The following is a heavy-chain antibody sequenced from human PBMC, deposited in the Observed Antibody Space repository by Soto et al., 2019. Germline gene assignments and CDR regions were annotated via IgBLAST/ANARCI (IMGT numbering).Heavy chain of an antibody. CDR1: GFTFSDYY. V-gene: IGHV3-11*01. CDR3: ARDKVRYYDILTVYYYYYGMDV. D-gene: IGHD3-9*01. Sequence: GSLRLSCAASGFTFSDYYMSWIRQAPGKGLEWVSYISSSGSTIYYADSVKGRFTISRDNAKNSLYLQMNSLRAEDTAVYYCARDKVRYYDILTVYYYYYGMDVWGQGTTVTVSS. CDR2: ISSSGSTI. J-gene: IGHJ6*02.